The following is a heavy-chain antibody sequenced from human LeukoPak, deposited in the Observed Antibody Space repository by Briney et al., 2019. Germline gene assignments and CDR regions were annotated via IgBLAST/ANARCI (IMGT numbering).Heavy chain of an antibody. CDR2: MNPNSGNT. CDR1: GYTFTSYD. Sequence: GASVKVSCKASGYTFTSYDINWVRQATGQGLEWMGWMNPNSGNTGYAQKFQGRVTMTRNTSISTAYMELRSLRSDDTAVYYCARGYYYDSSGWGYFDYWGQGTLVTVSS. V-gene: IGHV1-8*01. J-gene: IGHJ4*02. CDR3: ARGYYYDSSGWGYFDY. D-gene: IGHD3-22*01.